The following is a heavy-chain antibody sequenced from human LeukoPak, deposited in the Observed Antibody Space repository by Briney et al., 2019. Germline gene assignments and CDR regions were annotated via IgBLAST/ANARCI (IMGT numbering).Heavy chain of an antibody. V-gene: IGHV3-66*01. CDR1: GFTVSSNY. Sequence: GGSLRLSCAASGFTVSSNYMSWVRQAPGKGLEWVSVIYSGGSTYYADSVKGRFTISRDNSKNTLYLQMNSLRADDTAVYYCARVRGYSYAPYYYYGMDVWGQGTTVTVSS. D-gene: IGHD5-18*01. J-gene: IGHJ6*02. CDR2: IYSGGST. CDR3: ARVRGYSYAPYYYYGMDV.